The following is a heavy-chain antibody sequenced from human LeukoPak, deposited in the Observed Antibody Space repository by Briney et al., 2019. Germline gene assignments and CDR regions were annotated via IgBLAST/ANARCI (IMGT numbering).Heavy chain of an antibody. V-gene: IGHV1-2*02. J-gene: IGHJ4*02. D-gene: IGHD3-3*01. CDR3: ARVYDFWSGYYTLDY. CDR2: INPNSGGT. CDR1: GYTFTGYY. Sequence: VKVSCKASGYTFTGYYMHWVRQAPGQGLEWMGWINPNSGGTNYAQKFQGRVTMTRDTSISTAYMELSRLRSDDTAVYYCARVYDFWSGYYTLDYWGQGTLVTVSS.